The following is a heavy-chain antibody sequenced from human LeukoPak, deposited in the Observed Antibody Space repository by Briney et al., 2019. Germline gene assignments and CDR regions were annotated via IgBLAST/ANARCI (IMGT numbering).Heavy chain of an antibody. J-gene: IGHJ4*02. D-gene: IGHD4-23*01. Sequence: GRSLRLSCAASGFTFSSYGMHRVRQAPGKGLEWVAVIWYDGSNKYYADSVKGRFTISRDNSKNTPYLQMNSLRAEDTAVYYCAREEGVTALDYWGQGTLVTVSS. CDR2: IWYDGSNK. CDR3: AREEGVTALDY. CDR1: GFTFSSYG. V-gene: IGHV3-33*01.